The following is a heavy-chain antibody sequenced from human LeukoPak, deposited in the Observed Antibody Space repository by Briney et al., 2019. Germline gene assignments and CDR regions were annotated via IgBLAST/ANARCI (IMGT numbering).Heavy chain of an antibody. CDR2: IKQDGSEI. Sequence: GGSLRLSCADSGFTFSRYWMSWVRQAPGKGLEWVACIKQDGSEIYYVDSVKGRFTISRDNAKNSLYLQMNSLRAEDTAVYYCARGGWYYFDYWGQGTLVTVPS. CDR1: GFTFSRYW. CDR3: ARGGWYYFDY. V-gene: IGHV3-7*04. D-gene: IGHD6-19*01. J-gene: IGHJ4*02.